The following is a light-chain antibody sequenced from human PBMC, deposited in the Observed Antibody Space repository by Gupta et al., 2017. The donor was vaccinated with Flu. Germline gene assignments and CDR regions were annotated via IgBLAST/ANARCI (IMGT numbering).Light chain of an antibody. CDR2: EGS. CDR3: CSYAGSSTWV. J-gene: IGLJ3*02. CDR1: NSDVGSYNF. Sequence: QSALTQPASVSGSPGQSITISCTGTNSDVGSYNFVSWYQQHPGKAPKLMIYEGSKRPSGVSDRFSGSKSGNTASLTISGLQAEDEADYYGCSYAGSSTWVFGGGTRLTVL. V-gene: IGLV2-23*01.